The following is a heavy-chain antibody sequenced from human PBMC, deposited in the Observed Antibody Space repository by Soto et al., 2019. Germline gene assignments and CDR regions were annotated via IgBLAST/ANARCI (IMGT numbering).Heavy chain of an antibody. CDR3: ARVEIGPFDY. J-gene: IGHJ4*01. V-gene: IGHV4-4*02. CDR2: IYHSVST. CDR1: GGSVTSSNW. Sequence: QVQLQESGPGLVKPSGTLSLTCAVSGGSVTSSNWWTWVRQPPGKGLEWIGEIYHSVSTNYNPSLKSRGLKSVDKSKIQFSLKLSSVTAEDTAVYYCARVEIGPFDYWGQGTLVTVSS.